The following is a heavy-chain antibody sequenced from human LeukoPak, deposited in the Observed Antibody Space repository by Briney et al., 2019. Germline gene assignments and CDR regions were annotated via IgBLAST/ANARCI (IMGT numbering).Heavy chain of an antibody. CDR1: RYSISSGYY. J-gene: IGHJ4*02. D-gene: IGHD1-26*01. V-gene: IGHV4-38-2*02. Sequence: SETLSLTCTVSRYSISSGYYWGWIRQPPGKGLEWIGSIYHSGSTHYKPSLKSRVIISIDTSKNQFSLKLSSVTAADTAVYYCARGGNTKWDLPIINYWGQGTLVTVSS. CDR2: IYHSGST. CDR3: ARGGNTKWDLPIINY.